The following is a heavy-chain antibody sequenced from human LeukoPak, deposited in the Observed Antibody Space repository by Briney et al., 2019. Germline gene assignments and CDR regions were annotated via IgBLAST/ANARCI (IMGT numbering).Heavy chain of an antibody. CDR1: GFTFSSYA. V-gene: IGHV3-23*01. Sequence: GGSLRLSCAASGFTFSSYAMHWVRQTPGKGLEWVSFISGSGSSTYYADSVRGRFTISRDNSKNALYLLMNNLRAEDTAIYYCATEWYTGTSLHYTYWGQGTLVTVSS. CDR3: ATEWYTGTSLHYTY. CDR2: ISGSGSST. D-gene: IGHD1-26*01. J-gene: IGHJ4*02.